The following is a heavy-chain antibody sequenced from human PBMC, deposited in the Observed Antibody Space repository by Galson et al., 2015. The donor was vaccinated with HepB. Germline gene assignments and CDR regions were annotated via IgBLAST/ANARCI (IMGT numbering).Heavy chain of an antibody. D-gene: IGHD7-27*01. J-gene: IGHJ6*02. V-gene: IGHV3-33*01. CDR3: ARAVDATNWGGMDV. Sequence: SLRLSCAASGFRFSTYGMHWVRQAPGKGLEWVAVIWNDGINKFYADSVKGRFTISRDNSKNALYLQMNSLRAEDTAVYYCARAVDATNWGGMDVWGQGTTVTVSS. CDR2: IWNDGINK. CDR1: GFRFSTYG.